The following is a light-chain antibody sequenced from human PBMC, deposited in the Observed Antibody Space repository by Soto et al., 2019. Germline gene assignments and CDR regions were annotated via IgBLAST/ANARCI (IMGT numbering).Light chain of an antibody. Sequence: DIQMTQSPSTLSSSVGYIVTITCRASQSISSWLAWYQQKPGKAPKLLIYDASSLESGVPSRFSGSGYGTEFTLTISSLQPGDFATYYCQQYNSYRTFGQGTKVDIK. V-gene: IGKV1-5*01. CDR3: QQYNSYRT. CDR2: DAS. CDR1: QSISSW. J-gene: IGKJ1*01.